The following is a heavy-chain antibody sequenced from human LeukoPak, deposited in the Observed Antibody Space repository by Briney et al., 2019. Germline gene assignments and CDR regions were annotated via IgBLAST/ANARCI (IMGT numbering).Heavy chain of an antibody. Sequence: GASVKVSCKASGYTFTGYYMHWVRQAPGQGLEWMGRVIPILGIANYAQKFQGRVTITADKSTSTAYMELSSLRSEDTAVYYCAKDREISYGLTPTSYYYYGMDVWGQGTTVTVSS. D-gene: IGHD5-18*01. J-gene: IGHJ6*02. CDR1: GYTFTGYY. V-gene: IGHV1-69*04. CDR3: AKDREISYGLTPTSYYYYGMDV. CDR2: VIPILGIA.